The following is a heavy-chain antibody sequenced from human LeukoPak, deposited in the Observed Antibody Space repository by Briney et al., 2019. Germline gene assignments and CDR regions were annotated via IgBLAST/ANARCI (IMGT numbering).Heavy chain of an antibody. CDR2: ISSSRSDT. CDR1: GFTFSDYY. D-gene: IGHD1-26*01. CDR3: ARDRLWEVGATPYFAY. V-gene: IGHV3-11*05. Sequence: TGGSLRLSCAASGFTFSDYYMSWIRQAPGKGLEWVSYISSSRSDTKYADSVKGRFTISRDNAKNSLYLQMNSLRAEDTAVYYCARDRLWEVGATPYFAYWGQGTLVTVSS. J-gene: IGHJ4*02.